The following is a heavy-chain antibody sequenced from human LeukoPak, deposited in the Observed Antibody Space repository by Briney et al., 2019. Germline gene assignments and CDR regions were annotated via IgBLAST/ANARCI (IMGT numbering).Heavy chain of an antibody. CDR2: IIPIFGTA. D-gene: IGHD2-2*01. J-gene: IGHJ6*03. V-gene: IGHV1-69*01. CDR3: ARAGYCSSTSCYYYYYYMDV. Sequence: SVKVSCKASGGTFSSYAISWVRQAPGQGLEWMGGIIPIFGTANYAQKFQGRVTITADESTSTAYMELSSLRSEDTAVYYCARAGYCSSTSCYYYYYYMDVWGKGTTVIVS. CDR1: GGTFSSYA.